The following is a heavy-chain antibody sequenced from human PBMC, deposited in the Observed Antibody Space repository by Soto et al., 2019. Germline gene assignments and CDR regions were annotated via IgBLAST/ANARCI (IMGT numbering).Heavy chain of an antibody. D-gene: IGHD6-6*01. J-gene: IGHJ6*02. CDR3: ARGPTYSISFFSEYFYGLDV. CDR1: GGSFTGYS. Sequence: QAQVQQWGAGLLKPSETLSLTCAVHGGSFTGYSWTWIRQPPGKGLEWLGEINHSGGTNYNPSLKGRVIISVDTSKSQFSLTVTSVTAADTAVYYCARGPTYSISFFSEYFYGLDVWGQGNTVTVSS. CDR2: INHSGGT. V-gene: IGHV4-34*01.